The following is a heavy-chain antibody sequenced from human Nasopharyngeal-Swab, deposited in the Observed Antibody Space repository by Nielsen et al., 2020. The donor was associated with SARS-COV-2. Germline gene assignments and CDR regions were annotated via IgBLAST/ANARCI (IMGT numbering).Heavy chain of an antibody. CDR3: ARWQNTALGYFDY. CDR2: IYYSGST. Sequence: SETLSLTCTVSGGSVGSGSYYWGWIRQPPGKGLEWIGSIYYSGSTYYNPSLKSRVTISVDTSKNQFSLKLSSVTAADTAVYYCARWQNTALGYFDYWGQGTLVTVSS. V-gene: IGHV4-39*01. J-gene: IGHJ4*02. CDR1: GGSVGSGSYY. D-gene: IGHD5-18*01.